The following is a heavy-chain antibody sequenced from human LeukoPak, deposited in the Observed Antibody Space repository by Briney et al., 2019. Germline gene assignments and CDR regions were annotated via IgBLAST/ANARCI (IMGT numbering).Heavy chain of an antibody. V-gene: IGHV4-31*03. D-gene: IGHD3-22*01. CDR1: GGSISSGGYY. Sequence: SETLSLTCTVSGGSISSGGYYWSWIRQHPGKGLEWIGYIYYSGSTYYNPSLKSRVTISVDTSKNQFSLKLSSVTAADTAVYYCAVNYYESNVKLRFDPWGQGTLVTVSS. CDR2: IYYSGST. CDR3: AVNYYESNVKLRFDP. J-gene: IGHJ5*02.